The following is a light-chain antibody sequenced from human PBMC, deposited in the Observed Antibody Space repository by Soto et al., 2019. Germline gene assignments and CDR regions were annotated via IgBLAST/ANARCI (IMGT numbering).Light chain of an antibody. J-gene: IGLJ3*02. CDR3: QTWGTGINWV. CDR2: LNSDGSH. Sequence: QPVLTQSPSASASLGASVKLTCTLSSGHSSYAIAWHQQQPEKGPRYLMNLNSDGSHTKGDGIPDRFSGSSSGAERYLTISSLQSEDAADYYCQTWGTGINWVFGGGTKLTVL. CDR1: SGHSSYA. V-gene: IGLV4-69*01.